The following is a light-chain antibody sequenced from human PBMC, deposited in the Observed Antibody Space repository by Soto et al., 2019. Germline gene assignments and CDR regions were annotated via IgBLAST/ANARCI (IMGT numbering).Light chain of an antibody. V-gene: IGKV3-11*01. CDR1: QSVKDY. CDR2: DAS. CDR3: QQRAYWPPT. Sequence: EVVLTQSPGTLSLSPGERATLSCRASQSVKDYLAWYQQKPGQPPRRLTFDASNRATGFPARFSGVGSGTYFTLTSSILEPEDFGVYYCQQRAYWPPTFGGGTKLEI. J-gene: IGKJ4*01.